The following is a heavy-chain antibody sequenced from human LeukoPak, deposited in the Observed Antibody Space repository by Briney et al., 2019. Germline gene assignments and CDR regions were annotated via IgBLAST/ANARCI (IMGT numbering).Heavy chain of an antibody. J-gene: IGHJ4*02. CDR1: GGSISSSNW. CDR3: ARVLYCGGDCYSEDY. CDR2: IYHSGST. V-gene: IGHV4-4*02. D-gene: IGHD2-21*02. Sequence: SETLSLTCAVPGGSISSSNWWSWVRQPPRKGLEWIGEIYHSGSTNYNPSLKSRVTISVDKSKNQFSLKLSSVTAADTAVYYCARVLYCGGDCYSEDYWGQGTLVTVSS.